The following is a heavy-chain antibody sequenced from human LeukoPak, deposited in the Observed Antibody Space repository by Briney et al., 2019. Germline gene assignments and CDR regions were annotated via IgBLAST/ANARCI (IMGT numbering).Heavy chain of an antibody. Sequence: SETLSLTCTVSGGSISSSSYYWGWIRQPPGKGLEWIGSIYYSGSTYYNPSLKSRVTISVDTSKNQFSLKLSSVTAADTAVYYCARGRITMIVGWGQGTLVTVSS. V-gene: IGHV4-39*07. CDR2: IYYSGST. CDR3: ARGRITMIVG. J-gene: IGHJ4*02. CDR1: GGSISSSSYY. D-gene: IGHD3-22*01.